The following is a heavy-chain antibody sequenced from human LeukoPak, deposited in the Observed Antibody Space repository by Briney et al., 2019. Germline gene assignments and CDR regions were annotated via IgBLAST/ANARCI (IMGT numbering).Heavy chain of an antibody. CDR3: ARENSGSYYQFDC. D-gene: IGHD1-26*01. CDR2: ISRSTSYI. V-gene: IGHV3-21*01. Sequence: PGGSLRLSCAASGFIFSTYSMNWVRQAPGKGLEWVSSISRSTSYIYYADSVKGRFTISRDNAKNSLYLQMNSLRPEDTAVYYCARENSGSYYQFDCWGQGTLVTVSS. CDR1: GFIFSTYS. J-gene: IGHJ4*02.